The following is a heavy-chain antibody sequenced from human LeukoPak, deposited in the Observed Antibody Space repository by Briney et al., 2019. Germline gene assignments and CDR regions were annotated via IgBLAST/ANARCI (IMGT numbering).Heavy chain of an antibody. CDR3: AKDLGDDYGDSIDY. V-gene: IGHV3-21*01. CDR2: ISSSSSYI. D-gene: IGHD4-17*01. Sequence: GGSLRLSCAASGFTFSSYSMNWVRQAPGKGLEWVSSISSSSSYIYYADSVKGRFTISRDNSKNTLYLQMNSLRAEDTAVYYCAKDLGDDYGDSIDYWGQGTLVTVSS. CDR1: GFTFSSYS. J-gene: IGHJ4*02.